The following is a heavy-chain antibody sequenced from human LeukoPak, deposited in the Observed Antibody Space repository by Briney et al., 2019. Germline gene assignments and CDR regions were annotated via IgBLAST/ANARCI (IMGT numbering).Heavy chain of an antibody. CDR1: GGTFSSYT. V-gene: IGHV1-69*02. CDR2: IIPILGIA. Sequence: ASVKVSCKASGGTFSSYTISWVRQAPGQGLEWMGRIIPILGIANYAQKFQGRVTITADKSTSTAYMELSSLRSEDTAVYYCARVPPRTTVTTPRDYYGTDVWGQGTTVTVSS. J-gene: IGHJ6*02. CDR3: ARVPPRTTVTTPRDYYGTDV. D-gene: IGHD4-17*01.